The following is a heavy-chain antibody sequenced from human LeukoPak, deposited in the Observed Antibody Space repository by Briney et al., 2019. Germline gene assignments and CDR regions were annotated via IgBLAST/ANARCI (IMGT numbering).Heavy chain of an antibody. Sequence: SQTLSLTCTVSGGSISSGAYYWSWIRQPPGKGLEWIGYIYHSGSTYYNPSLKSRVTISVDGSRNQFSLKLSSVTAADTAVYYCARDLGLGAVTNWGQGTLVTVSS. CDR1: GGSISSGAYY. J-gene: IGHJ4*02. CDR2: IYHSGST. D-gene: IGHD3-16*01. CDR3: ARDLGLGAVTN. V-gene: IGHV4-30-2*01.